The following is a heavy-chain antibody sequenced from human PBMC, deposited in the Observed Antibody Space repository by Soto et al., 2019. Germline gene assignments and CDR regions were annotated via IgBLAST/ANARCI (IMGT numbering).Heavy chain of an antibody. CDR1: GGSISSGCYS. Sequence: ILSLPYAVCGGSISSGCYSWSWIRQPPGKGLEWIGYIYRSGSTYYNPSLKSRVTISVDRSKNQFSLKLSSVTAADTAVYYCARDPTYCGGDAYAGSWYFDLWGRGTLVTVPS. CDR3: ARDPTYCGGDAYAGSWYFDL. CDR2: IYRSGST. V-gene: IGHV4-30-2*01. J-gene: IGHJ2*01. D-gene: IGHD2-21*02.